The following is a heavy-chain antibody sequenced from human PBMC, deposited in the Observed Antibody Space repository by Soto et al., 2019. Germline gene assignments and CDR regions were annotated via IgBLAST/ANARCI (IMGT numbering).Heavy chain of an antibody. CDR3: AREIVTAGGNNYFDP. D-gene: IGHD2-21*02. CDR1: GGTVASSHW. Sequence: PSETLSLTCGVSGGTVASSHWWSWVRQSPSRGLEWIGNVYHTGDTNFNPSLQSRVTFSVDKSNNQFSLRLTSLPAADTAVYFCAREIVTAGGNNYFDPWGPGTLVTVSS. V-gene: IGHV4-4*02. J-gene: IGHJ5*02. CDR2: VYHTGDT.